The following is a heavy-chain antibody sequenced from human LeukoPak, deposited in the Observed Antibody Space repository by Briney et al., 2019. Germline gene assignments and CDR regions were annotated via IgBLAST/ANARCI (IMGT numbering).Heavy chain of an antibody. D-gene: IGHD3-16*01. Sequence: SGTLSLTCAVSGGSISSSNWWSWVRQPPGKGLEWIGYIYYSGSTYYNPSLKSRVTISIDTSKNQFSLKLSSVTAADTAVYYCARGSRGGHFDYWGQGTLVTVSS. CDR2: IYYSGST. J-gene: IGHJ4*02. V-gene: IGHV4-4*02. CDR1: GGSISSSNW. CDR3: ARGSRGGHFDY.